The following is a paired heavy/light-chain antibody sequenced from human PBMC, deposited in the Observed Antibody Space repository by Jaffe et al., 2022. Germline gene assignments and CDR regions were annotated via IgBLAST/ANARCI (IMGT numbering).Light chain of an antibody. CDR1: QDIDTK. CDR3: QQTHSFPLV. Sequence: IRMTQTPSFVSASVGDRVTIACRASQDIDTKLAWYQQRPGKAPKLLIYSAYALQSGVPSRFSGSGSGTDFTLTIGSLLPEDFAIYYCQQTHSFPLVFGPGTKVDV. V-gene: IGKV1-12*01. J-gene: IGKJ3*01. CDR2: SAY.
Heavy chain of an antibody. CDR3: ARDRDTVTANCFDS. CDR2: IAGSSRTI. J-gene: IGHJ4*02. V-gene: IGHV3-48*03. D-gene: IGHD2-21*02. Sequence: EVRLVESGGGLVQPGGSLRLSCVASGFTFRPYEMNWVRQAPGRGLEWIAYIAGSSRTILYADSVKGRFIVSRDTATNSLFLQMHSLTVEDTAVYYCARDRDTVTANCFDSWGQGTPVIVSS. CDR1: GFTFRPYE.